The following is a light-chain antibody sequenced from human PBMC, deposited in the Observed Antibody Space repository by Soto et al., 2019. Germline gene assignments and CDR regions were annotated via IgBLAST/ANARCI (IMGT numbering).Light chain of an antibody. J-gene: IGLJ2*01. CDR1: SSDVGSHNF. V-gene: IGLV2-23*02. CDR3: SSYEASNTVV. Sequence: QSALTQPASVSGSPGQSITISCTGTSSDVGSHNFVSWYQQRPGKAPKLIIFEVTKRPSGVSNRFSASKSGNTASLTISGLQAEDEADYYCSSYEASNTVVFGGGTKLTVL. CDR2: EVT.